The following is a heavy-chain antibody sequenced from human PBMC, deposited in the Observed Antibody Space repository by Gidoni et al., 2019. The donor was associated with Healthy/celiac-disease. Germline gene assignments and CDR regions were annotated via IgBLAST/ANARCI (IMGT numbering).Heavy chain of an antibody. CDR3: ASPGSSSWYGGMDV. V-gene: IGHV1-69*06. Sequence: QVQLVPSGAEVKKPGSSVKVSCKASGGPFSSYAISWVRQAPGQGLEWMGGIIPIFGTANYAQKFQGRVTITADKSTSTAYMELSSLRSEDTAVYYCASPGSSSWYGGMDVWGQGTTVTVSS. CDR2: IIPIFGTA. D-gene: IGHD6-13*01. CDR1: GGPFSSYA. J-gene: IGHJ6*02.